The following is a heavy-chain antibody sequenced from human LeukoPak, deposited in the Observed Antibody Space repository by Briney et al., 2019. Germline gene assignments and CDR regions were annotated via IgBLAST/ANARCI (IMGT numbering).Heavy chain of an antibody. V-gene: IGHV3-7*03. CDR1: GFTFSSYW. J-gene: IGHJ4*02. CDR3: VRRYFDY. CDR2: IKQDGSEK. Sequence: GGSLRLSCVASGFTFSSYWMHWVRQAPGKGLEWVANIKQDGSEKYYVDSVKGRFTISRDNAKNSLYLQMDSLRAEDTAVYYWVRRYFDYWGQGTLVTVSS.